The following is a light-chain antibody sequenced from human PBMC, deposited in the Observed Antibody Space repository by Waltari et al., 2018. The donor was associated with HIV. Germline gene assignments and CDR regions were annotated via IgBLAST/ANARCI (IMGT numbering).Light chain of an antibody. CDR1: QSVLYSHNNENY. V-gene: IGKV4-1*01. Sequence: DIVMTQSTDSLAVSLGERATINCKSSQSVLYSHNNENYLAWYQQKPGQPPKFLIYWASTRESGVPYRFSGSGSGTDFTLTISSLQAEDLSVYYCQQYYSPPGWTFGQGTKVEIK. J-gene: IGKJ1*01. CDR2: WAS. CDR3: QQYYSPPGWT.